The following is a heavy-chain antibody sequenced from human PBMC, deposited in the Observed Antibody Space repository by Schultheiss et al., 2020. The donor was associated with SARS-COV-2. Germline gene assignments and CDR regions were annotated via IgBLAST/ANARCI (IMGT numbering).Heavy chain of an antibody. V-gene: IGHV3-23*01. CDR1: GFTFADYG. D-gene: IGHD6-6*01. CDR2: ISGSGGST. CDR3: AKGGAARPLDY. J-gene: IGHJ4*02. Sequence: GGSLRLSCAASGFTFADYGMHWVRQTPGKGLEWVSAISGSGGSTYYADSVKGRFTISRDNSKNTLYLQMNSLRAEDTAVYYCAKGGAARPLDYWGQGTLVTVSS.